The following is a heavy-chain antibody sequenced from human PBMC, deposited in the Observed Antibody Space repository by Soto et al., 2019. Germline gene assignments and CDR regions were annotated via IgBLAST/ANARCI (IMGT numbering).Heavy chain of an antibody. CDR1: GYNFFDYG. V-gene: IGHV1-18*01. CDR3: ARGRTVSSIGPLLV. CDR2: VSPKSGNT. D-gene: IGHD1-1*01. J-gene: IGHJ1*01. Sequence: QIQLVQSGAEVKKPGASVKVSCKASGYNFFDYGVSWVRQAPGQGLEWMGWVSPKSGNTDYARKVQSRVTMTTDTSTKTAYMELRGLRSDDKDGSYCARGRTVSSIGPLLVWGQGTLVSVSS.